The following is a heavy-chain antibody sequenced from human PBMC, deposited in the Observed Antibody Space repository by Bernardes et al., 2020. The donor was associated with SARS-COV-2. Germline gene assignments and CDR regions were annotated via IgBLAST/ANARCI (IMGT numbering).Heavy chain of an antibody. J-gene: IGHJ4*02. Sequence: GGSLRLSCAASGFTFSRYSVTWVRQAPGKGLEWVSSISSTGTYIYNADSVKGRFTISRDNAKNLLYLQMNSLRAEDTALYYCARFAWGMDIPLARPFDYWGQGTLVTVSS. CDR2: ISSTGTYI. D-gene: IGHD5-12*01. CDR3: ARFAWGMDIPLARPFDY. V-gene: IGHV3-21*06. CDR1: GFTFSRYS.